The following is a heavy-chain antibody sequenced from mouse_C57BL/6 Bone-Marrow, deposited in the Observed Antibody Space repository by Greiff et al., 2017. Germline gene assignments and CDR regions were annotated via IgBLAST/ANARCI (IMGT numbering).Heavy chain of an antibody. V-gene: IGHV1-81*01. CDR1: GYTFTSYG. Sequence: VQVVESGAELARPGASVKLSCKASGYTFTSYGISWVKQRTGQGLEWIGEIYPRSGNTYYNEKFKGKATLTADKSSSTAYMELRSLTSEDSAVYFCAITTVVAFSKYFDYWGQGTTLTVSS. CDR2: IYPRSGNT. CDR3: AITTVVAFSKYFDY. D-gene: IGHD1-1*01. J-gene: IGHJ2*01.